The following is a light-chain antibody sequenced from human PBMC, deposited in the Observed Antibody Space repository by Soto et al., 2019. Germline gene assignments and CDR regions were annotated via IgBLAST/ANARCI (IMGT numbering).Light chain of an antibody. J-gene: IGKJ2*01. V-gene: IGKV3-20*01. Sequence: EIVLTQSPGTLSLSPGERATLSCRASQSVSSSYLAWYQQKPGQAPRLLIYGASSRATGIPDRFSGSGSGTAFALTISILEPEDFAVYYCQQYGSSPLYTFGQGTTLEIK. CDR1: QSVSSSY. CDR2: GAS. CDR3: QQYGSSPLYT.